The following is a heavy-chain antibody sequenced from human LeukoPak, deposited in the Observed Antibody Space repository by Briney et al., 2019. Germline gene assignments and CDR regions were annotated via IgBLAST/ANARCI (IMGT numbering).Heavy chain of an antibody. V-gene: IGHV3-66*01. D-gene: IGHD3-3*01. CDR2: IYSGGST. CDR3: ARAGARDFWSGYSDY. J-gene: IGHJ4*02. CDR1: GFTVSSNY. Sequence: GGSLRLSCAASGFTVSSNYMSWVRQAPGKGLEWVSVIYSGGSTYYADSVKGRFTISRDNSKNTLYLQMNSLRAEDTAVYYCARAGARDFWSGYSDYWGQGTLVTVSS.